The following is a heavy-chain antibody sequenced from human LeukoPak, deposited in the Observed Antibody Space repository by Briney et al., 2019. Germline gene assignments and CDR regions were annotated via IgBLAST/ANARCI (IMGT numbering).Heavy chain of an antibody. CDR3: ARGIIVGATQIFDY. CDR1: GGSIGSSSYY. V-gene: IGHV4-39*07. D-gene: IGHD1-26*01. J-gene: IGHJ4*02. Sequence: SETLSLTCTVSGGSIGSSSYYWGWIRQPPGKGLEWIGSIYYSGSTYYNPSLKSRVTISVDTSKNQFSLKLSSVTAADTAVYYCARGIIVGATQIFDYWGQGTLVTVSS. CDR2: IYYSGST.